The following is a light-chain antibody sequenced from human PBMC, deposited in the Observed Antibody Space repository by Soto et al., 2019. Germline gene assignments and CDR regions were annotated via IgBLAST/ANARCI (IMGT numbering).Light chain of an antibody. CDR3: SSKSSGSTPML. Sequence: QSALTQPASLSGSPGQSITISCTGTSSDVGGYKYVSWYQHHPGEAPKLIIYEVSNRPSGVSNRFSGSKSGNTASLTISGLHAEDESHYYCSSKSSGSTPMLFGGGTKLTVL. J-gene: IGLJ2*01. CDR1: SSDVGGYKY. CDR2: EVS. V-gene: IGLV2-14*01.